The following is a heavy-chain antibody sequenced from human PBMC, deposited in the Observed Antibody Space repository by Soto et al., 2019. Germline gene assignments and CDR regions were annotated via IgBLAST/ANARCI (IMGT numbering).Heavy chain of an antibody. V-gene: IGHV1-69*13. CDR1: GGTFSSYA. CDR3: ARDLAETNWFDP. Sequence: ASVKVSCKASGGTFSSYAISWVRQAPGQGLEWMGGIIPIFGTANYAQKFQGRATITADESTSTAYMELSSLRSEDTAVYYCARDLAETNWFDPWGQGTLVTVSS. D-gene: IGHD2-15*01. J-gene: IGHJ5*02. CDR2: IIPIFGTA.